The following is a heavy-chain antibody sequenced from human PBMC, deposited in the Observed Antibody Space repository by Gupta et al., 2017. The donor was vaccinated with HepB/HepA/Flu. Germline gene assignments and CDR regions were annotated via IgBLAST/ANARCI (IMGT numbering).Heavy chain of an antibody. Sequence: DVQLVESGGGLVQPGGSLRTSCAASGFPFRRYWMYWVRQAPGKGLVWVSRVNNDGGSTTYADSVKGRFTISRDNAKNTLYLQMNSLRAEDTAVYYCARGAGYYFDFWGQGALVTVSS. D-gene: IGHD3-3*01. V-gene: IGHV3-74*01. CDR1: GFPFRRYW. CDR3: ARGAGYYFDF. J-gene: IGHJ4*02. CDR2: VNNDGGST.